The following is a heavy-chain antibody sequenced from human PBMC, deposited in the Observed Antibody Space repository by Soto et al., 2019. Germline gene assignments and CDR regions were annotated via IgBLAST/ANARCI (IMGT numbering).Heavy chain of an antibody. J-gene: IGHJ3*02. Sequence: GGSLRLSCAASGFTFSSYAMSWVRQAPGKGLEWVSTISGGGGSTYYADSVKGRFTISRDNSKNTLYLQMDSLRAEDTAVYYCAKVYNGFNYERAFDIWGQGTMVTVSS. V-gene: IGHV3-23*01. CDR2: ISGGGGST. D-gene: IGHD5-12*01. CDR3: AKVYNGFNYERAFDI. CDR1: GFTFSSYA.